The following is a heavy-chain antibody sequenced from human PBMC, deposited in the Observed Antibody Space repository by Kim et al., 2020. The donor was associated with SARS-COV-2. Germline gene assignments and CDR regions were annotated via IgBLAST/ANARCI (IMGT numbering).Heavy chain of an antibody. J-gene: IGHJ4*02. V-gene: IGHV1-69*04. CDR3: ARESNKRSAFFDY. D-gene: IGHD1-1*01. Sequence: YAQQVQGVGTITAAKSTSAAYMELSSLRSEDTAVYYCARESNKRSAFFDYWGQGTLVTVSS.